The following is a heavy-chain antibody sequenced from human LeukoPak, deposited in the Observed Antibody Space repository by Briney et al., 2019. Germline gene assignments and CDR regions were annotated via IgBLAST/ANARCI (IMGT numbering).Heavy chain of an antibody. CDR2: ISGSGGST. CDR3: ARAGATVTLDCYYGMDV. J-gene: IGHJ6*02. D-gene: IGHD4-11*01. V-gene: IGHV3-23*01. Sequence: GGSLRLSCAASGFTFSNYAMSWVRQAPGKGLEWVSTISGSGGSTYYADSVKGRFTISRDNSKNTLYLQMNSLRAEDTAVYYCARAGATVTLDCYYGMDVWGQGTTVTVSS. CDR1: GFTFSNYA.